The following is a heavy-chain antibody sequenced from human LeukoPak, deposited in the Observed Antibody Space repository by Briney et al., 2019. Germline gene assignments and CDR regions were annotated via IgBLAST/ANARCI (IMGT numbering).Heavy chain of an antibody. V-gene: IGHV3-9*01. J-gene: IGHJ4*02. CDR1: GFTVSSNY. D-gene: IGHD2-15*01. CDR2: ISWNSGSI. Sequence: GGSLRLSCAASGFTVSSNYMSWVRQAPGKGLEWVSGISWNSGSIGYADSVKGRFTISRDNAKNSLYLQMNSLRAEDTALYYCAKDQRSSGSLIYYFDYWGQGTLVTVSS. CDR3: AKDQRSSGSLIYYFDY.